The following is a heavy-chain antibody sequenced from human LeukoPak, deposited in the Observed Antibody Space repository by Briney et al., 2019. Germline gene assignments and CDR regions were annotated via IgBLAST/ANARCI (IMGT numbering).Heavy chain of an antibody. D-gene: IGHD2-8*01. Sequence: ASVKVSCKAAGYTFTGYYMHWVRQSPGQGLEWMGWINPNSGGTNYAQKFQGRVTITRDTSASTAYMELSSLRSEDMAVYYCARALGYCTNGVCRRGYFDYWGQGTLVTVSS. CDR2: INPNSGGT. J-gene: IGHJ4*02. CDR1: GYTFTGYY. V-gene: IGHV1-2*02. CDR3: ARALGYCTNGVCRRGYFDY.